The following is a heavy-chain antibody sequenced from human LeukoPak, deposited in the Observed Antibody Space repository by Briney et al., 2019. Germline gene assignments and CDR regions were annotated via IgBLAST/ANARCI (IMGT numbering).Heavy chain of an antibody. V-gene: IGHV3-21*01. J-gene: IGHJ6*03. CDR2: ISYRSSDI. CDR3: ARVYSSSWYSGYLYMGV. D-gene: IGHD6-13*01. CDR1: GFTLSSYN. Sequence: GGSLRLSCAASGFTLSSYNMKWVRQAPGKGLEWVSSISYRSSDIEYADSVKGRFTISRDNAKQSLYLQMSSLRAEDTAVYYCARVYSSSWYSGYLYMGVWGKGTTVTVSS.